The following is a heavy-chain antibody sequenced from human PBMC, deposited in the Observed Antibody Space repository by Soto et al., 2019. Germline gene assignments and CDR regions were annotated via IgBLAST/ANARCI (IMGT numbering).Heavy chain of an antibody. D-gene: IGHD3-3*01. CDR3: ARVRPAFGVVIANLHDY. CDR1: GGSFSGYY. J-gene: IGHJ4*02. CDR2: INHSGST. V-gene: IGHV4-34*01. Sequence: SETLSLTCAVYGGSFSGYYWSWIRQPPGKGLEWIGEINHSGSTNYNPSLKSRVTISVDTSKNQFSLKLSSVTAADTAVYYCARVRPAFGVVIANLHDYWGQGTLVTVSS.